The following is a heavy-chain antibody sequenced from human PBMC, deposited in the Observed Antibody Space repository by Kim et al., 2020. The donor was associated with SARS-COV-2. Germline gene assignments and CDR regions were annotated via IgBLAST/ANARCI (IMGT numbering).Heavy chain of an antibody. Sequence: ASVKVSCKASGYTFTKNAMHWVRQAPGQRLEWMGWIIVDSDNTKYSQNFQGRVTITRDTSASTVYMELSSLRSEDAAVYYCALTTYYYGSGSQGGFYYWGQGTLVTVSS. CDR3: ALTTYYYGSGSQGGFYY. CDR1: GYTFTKNA. V-gene: IGHV1-3*01. D-gene: IGHD3-10*01. CDR2: IIVDSDNT. J-gene: IGHJ4*02.